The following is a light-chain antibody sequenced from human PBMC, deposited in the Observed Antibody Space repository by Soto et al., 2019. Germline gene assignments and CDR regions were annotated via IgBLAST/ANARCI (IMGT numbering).Light chain of an antibody. J-gene: IGKJ5*01. CDR1: QSVSSD. CDR2: AVS. CDR3: QQRRSWQVT. Sequence: EIRMTQSPATLSVSPGERATLSCRASQSVSSDLAWYQQKPGQAPRLLMYAVSKRATGIPARFSGSGSGTNVTLTISSLEPEDFAVYYCQQRRSWQVTFGQGSRLEIK. V-gene: IGKV3D-11*02.